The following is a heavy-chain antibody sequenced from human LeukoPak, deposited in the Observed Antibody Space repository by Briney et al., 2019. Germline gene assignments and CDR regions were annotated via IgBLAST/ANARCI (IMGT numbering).Heavy chain of an antibody. V-gene: IGHV4-4*07. Sequence: PSETLALTCSVSTGSLSNNYWSWIRQAVGKGLEWIGRIYPSGNTNYNSSLKSRVTMSVDTSKNQFSLNLSSVTAGDTAVYYCAREGSGSYYVYWGQGTLVTVSS. D-gene: IGHD1-26*01. CDR2: IYPSGNT. CDR3: AREGSGSYYVY. CDR1: TGSLSNNY. J-gene: IGHJ4*02.